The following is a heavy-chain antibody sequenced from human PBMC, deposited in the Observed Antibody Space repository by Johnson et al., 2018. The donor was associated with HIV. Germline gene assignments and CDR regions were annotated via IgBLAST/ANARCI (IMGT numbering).Heavy chain of an antibody. D-gene: IGHD3-22*01. J-gene: IGHJ3*02. CDR3: ARDPYYYDSSGYYYGNDAFDI. CDR2: ISSSGSTI. CDR1: AFTFSDYY. Sequence: QVQLVESGGGLVKPGGSLRLSCAASAFTFSDYYMSWIRQAPGKGLEWVSYISSSGSTIYYADSVKGRFTISRDNAKNSLYLQMNSLRAEDTAVYYCARDPYYYDSSGYYYGNDAFDIWGQGTMVTVSS. V-gene: IGHV3-11*04.